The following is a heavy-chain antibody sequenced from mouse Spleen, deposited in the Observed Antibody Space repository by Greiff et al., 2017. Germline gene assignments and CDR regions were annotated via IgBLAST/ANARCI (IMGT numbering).Heavy chain of an antibody. V-gene: IGHV5-17*01. Sequence: EVKVVESGGGLVKPGGSLKLSCAASGFTFSDYGMHWVRQAPEKGLEWVAYISSGSSTIYYADTVKGRFTISRDNAKNTLFLQMTSLRSEDTAMYYCARGGKHYAMDYWGQGTSVTVSS. CDR1: GFTFSDYG. J-gene: IGHJ4*01. CDR3: ARGGKHYAMDY. CDR2: ISSGSSTI. D-gene: IGHD2-1*01.